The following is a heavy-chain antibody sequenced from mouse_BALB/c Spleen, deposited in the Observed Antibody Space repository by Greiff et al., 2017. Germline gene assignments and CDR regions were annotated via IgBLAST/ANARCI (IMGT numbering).Heavy chain of an antibody. CDR1: GFTFSSYG. Sequence: DVKLVESGGDLVKPGGSLKLSCAASGFTFSSYGMSWVRQTPDKRLEWVATISSGGSYTYYPDSVKGRFTISRDNAKNTLYLQMSSLKSEDTAMYYCARHLGDYDDVWGAGTRVTVSS. CDR3: ARHLGDYDDV. V-gene: IGHV5-6*02. CDR2: ISSGGSYT. D-gene: IGHD2-4*01. J-gene: IGHJ1*01.